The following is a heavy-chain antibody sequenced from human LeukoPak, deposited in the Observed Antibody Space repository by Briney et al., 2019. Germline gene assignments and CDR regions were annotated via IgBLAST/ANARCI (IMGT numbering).Heavy chain of an antibody. CDR1: GGSISSSSYY. Sequence: KPSETLSLTCTVPGGSISSSSYYWGWIRQPPGKGLEWIGSIYYSGSTYYNPSLKSRLTISVDTSKNQFSLKLSSVTAADTAVYYCASRSGSFSDALDIWGQGTLVTVSS. CDR2: IYYSGST. D-gene: IGHD3-10*01. J-gene: IGHJ3*02. CDR3: ASRSGSFSDALDI. V-gene: IGHV4-39*01.